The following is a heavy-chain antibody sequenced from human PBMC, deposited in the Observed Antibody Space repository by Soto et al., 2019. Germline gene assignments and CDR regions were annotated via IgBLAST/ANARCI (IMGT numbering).Heavy chain of an antibody. CDR3: AKGGPDAFCSGGRCYFDY. V-gene: IGHV3-9*01. Sequence: PGGSPRLSCAASGFTFDDYAMHWVRRVPGKGLEWVSSITWNSNVIGYADSVKGRFTISRDNAKNSLYLQMNSLRPEDTALYYCAKGGPDAFCSGGRCYFDYWGQGALVTVSS. D-gene: IGHD2-15*01. J-gene: IGHJ4*02. CDR2: ITWNSNVI. CDR1: GFTFDDYA.